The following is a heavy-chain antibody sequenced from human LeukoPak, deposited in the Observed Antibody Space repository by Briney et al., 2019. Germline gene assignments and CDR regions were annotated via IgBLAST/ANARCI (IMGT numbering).Heavy chain of an antibody. CDR3: ARSDFWSGYYSLGYFDY. D-gene: IGHD3-3*01. V-gene: IGHV1-69*01. Sequence: ASVKVSCKASGGTFSSYAISWVRQAPGQGLEWMGGIIPIFGTANYAQKFQGRVTITADESTSTAYMELSSLRSEDTAVYYCARSDFWSGYYSLGYFDYWGQGTLVTVSS. J-gene: IGHJ4*02. CDR2: IIPIFGTA. CDR1: GGTFSSYA.